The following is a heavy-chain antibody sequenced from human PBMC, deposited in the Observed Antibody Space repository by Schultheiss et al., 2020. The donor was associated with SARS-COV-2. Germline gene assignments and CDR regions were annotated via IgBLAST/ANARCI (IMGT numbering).Heavy chain of an antibody. Sequence: GESLKISCAASGFTFSSYGMHWVRQAPGKGLEWVALTWYDGSKQYYVDSVKGRFTISRDNSKNTLYLQMNSLRAGDTAVYYCARALVGATMSPGRYYYYGMDVWGQGTTVTVSS. V-gene: IGHV3-30*02. D-gene: IGHD1-26*01. CDR3: ARALVGATMSPGRYYYYGMDV. J-gene: IGHJ6*02. CDR1: GFTFSSYG. CDR2: TWYDGSKQ.